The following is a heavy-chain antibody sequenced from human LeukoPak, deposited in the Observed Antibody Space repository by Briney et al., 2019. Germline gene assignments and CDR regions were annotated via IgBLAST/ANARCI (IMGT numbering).Heavy chain of an antibody. J-gene: IGHJ4*02. Sequence: SETLSLTCAVYGGSFSGYYWSWIRQPPGKGLEWIGEINHSGSTNYNPSLKSRVTISVDTSKNQFSLKLSSVTAADTAVYYCARAPGYYDFWSGFDYWGQGTLVTVSS. CDR1: GGSFSGYY. D-gene: IGHD3-3*01. CDR3: ARAPGYYDFWSGFDY. V-gene: IGHV4-34*01. CDR2: INHSGST.